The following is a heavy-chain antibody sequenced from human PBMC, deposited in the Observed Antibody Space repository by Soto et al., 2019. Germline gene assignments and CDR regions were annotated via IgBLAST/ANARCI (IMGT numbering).Heavy chain of an antibody. Sequence: GESLKISCKGSGYSFTSYWIGWVRQMPGKGLEWMGIIYPGDSDTRYSPSFQGQVTISAAKSISTAYLQWSSLKASDTAMYYCARHIAVAGTSHYYYGMDVWGQGTTVTVSS. J-gene: IGHJ6*02. CDR2: IYPGDSDT. CDR3: ARHIAVAGTSHYYYGMDV. V-gene: IGHV5-51*01. CDR1: GYSFTSYW. D-gene: IGHD6-19*01.